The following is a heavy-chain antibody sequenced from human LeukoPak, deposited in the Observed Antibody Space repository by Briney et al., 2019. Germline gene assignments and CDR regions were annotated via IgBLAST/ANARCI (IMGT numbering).Heavy chain of an antibody. D-gene: IGHD3/OR15-3a*01. V-gene: IGHV1-8*01. CDR2: MNPNSGNT. CDR3: ARDQIPSFGTGDAFDI. CDR1: GYTFTSYD. J-gene: IGHJ3*02. Sequence: ASVKVSCKASGYTFTSYDINWVRQATGQGLEWMGWMNPNSGNTGHAQKFQGRVTMTRNTSISTVYMELSSLRAEDTAVYYCARDQIPSFGTGDAFDIWGQGTMVTVSS.